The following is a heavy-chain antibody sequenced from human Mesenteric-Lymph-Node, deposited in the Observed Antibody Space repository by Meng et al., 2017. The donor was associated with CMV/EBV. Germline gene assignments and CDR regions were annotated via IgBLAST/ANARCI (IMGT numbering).Heavy chain of an antibody. V-gene: IGHV3-21*01. CDR3: AKQGNGFKWHNH. CDR2: ISSSSSYI. CDR1: GFTFSSYS. Sequence: GGSLRLSCAASGFTFSSYSMNWVRQAPGKGLEWVSSISSSSSYIYYADSVKGRFTISRDNAKNSLYLQMNSLRAEDTAVYYCAKQGNGFKWHNHWGQGTLVTVSS. D-gene: IGHD3-3*01. J-gene: IGHJ5*02.